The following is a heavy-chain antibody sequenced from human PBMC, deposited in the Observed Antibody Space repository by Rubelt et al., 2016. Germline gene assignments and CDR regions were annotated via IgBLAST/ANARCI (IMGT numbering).Heavy chain of an antibody. D-gene: IGHD2-2*01. Sequence: QVQLVQSGAEVKKPGASVKVSCKVSGYTLTELSMHWVRQAPGKGLEWMGGFDPDAGETIYAQKFQGRVTMTEDTSTDTAYMELSSLRSEDTAVYYCATGIVVVPAHVPSRDYWGQGTLVTVSS. J-gene: IGHJ4*02. CDR1: GYTLTELS. CDR2: FDPDAGET. V-gene: IGHV1-24*01. CDR3: ATGIVVVPAHVPSRDY.